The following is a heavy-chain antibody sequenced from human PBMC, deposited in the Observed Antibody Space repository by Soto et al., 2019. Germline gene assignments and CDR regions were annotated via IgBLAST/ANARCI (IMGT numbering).Heavy chain of an antibody. V-gene: IGHV4-59*06. Sequence: QVQLQESGPGLVKPSETLSLTCTVSGGSISSYYWSWIRQHPGKGLEWIGYIHYSGSTYYSPSLKSRITISLDTSKNQFSLKLSSVTAADTAVYYCARDLMFRYWGQGTLVTVSS. J-gene: IGHJ4*02. CDR2: IHYSGST. CDR3: ARDLMFRY. D-gene: IGHD3-10*02. CDR1: GGSISSYY.